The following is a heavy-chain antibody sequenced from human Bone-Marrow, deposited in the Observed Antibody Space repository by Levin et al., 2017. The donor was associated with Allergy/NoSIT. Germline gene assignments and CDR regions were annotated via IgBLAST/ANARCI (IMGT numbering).Heavy chain of an antibody. V-gene: IGHV3-23*01. CDR3: ARSKMRCSGGSCYSGFDS. CDR2: ISGSGTAT. Sequence: GGSLRLSCAASGFTFYSYAIHWVRQAPGRGPEWVSGISGSGTATDYADSVKGRFTISRDNSKNTVYREMNSLRVDDTALYYCARSKMRCSGGSCYSGFDSWGQGTQVTVSS. J-gene: IGHJ4*02. D-gene: IGHD2-15*01. CDR1: GFTFYSYA.